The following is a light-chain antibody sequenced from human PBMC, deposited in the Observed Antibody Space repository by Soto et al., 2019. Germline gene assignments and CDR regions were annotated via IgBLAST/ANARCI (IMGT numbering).Light chain of an antibody. V-gene: IGKV1-33*01. CDR2: DAS. J-gene: IGKJ4*01. Sequence: DIQMTQSPSSLSASVGDRVTITCQASQGIRKFSNWYQQKPGKAPNLLIYDASNLETGVPSRFSGSGSGTDFTFTITNLQPEDIATYYCQQYDDPPLTFGGGTKVQIK. CDR3: QQYDDPPLT. CDR1: QGIRKF.